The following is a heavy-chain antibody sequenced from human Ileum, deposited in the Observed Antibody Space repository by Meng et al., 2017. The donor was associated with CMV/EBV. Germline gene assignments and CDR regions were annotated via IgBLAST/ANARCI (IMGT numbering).Heavy chain of an antibody. CDR2: IKEDGSEK. Sequence: GESLKISCAASGFTFDKYWMTWVRQAPGKGLEWVANIKEDGSEKNYVDSVKDRVTISRDNSSNTVYLQMTSLRAEDTSVYYCAGWGGEKSTSGFDYWGQGTLVTVSS. CDR3: AGWGGEKSTSGFDY. CDR1: GFTFDKYW. J-gene: IGHJ4*02. V-gene: IGHV3-7*01. D-gene: IGHD2/OR15-2a*01.